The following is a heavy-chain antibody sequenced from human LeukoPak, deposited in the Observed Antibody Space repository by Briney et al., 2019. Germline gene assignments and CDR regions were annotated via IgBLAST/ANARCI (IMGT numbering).Heavy chain of an antibody. V-gene: IGHV3-66*01. D-gene: IGHD3-10*01. CDR3: ARDGRAMVRGLYGMDV. CDR2: IYSGGST. CDR1: GFTISSNY. J-gene: IGHJ6*02. Sequence: GGSLRLSCAASGFTISSNYMSWVRQAPGKGPEWVSVIYSGGSTYYAGSVKGRFTISRDNSKNTLYLQMNSLRAEDTAVYYCARDGRAMVRGLYGMDVWGQGTTVTVSS.